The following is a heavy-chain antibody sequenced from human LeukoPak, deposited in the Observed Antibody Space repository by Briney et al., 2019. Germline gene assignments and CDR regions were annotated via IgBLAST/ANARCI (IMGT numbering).Heavy chain of an antibody. CDR3: ARYVGYSSGYYPLDY. CDR1: GYTFTSYG. V-gene: IGHV1-18*01. CDR2: ISAYNGNT. D-gene: IGHD3-22*01. Sequence: VALVKVSCKASGYTFTSYGISWVRQAPGQGLEWMGWISAYNGNTNYAQKLQGRVTMTTDTSTSTAYMELRSLRSDDTAVYYCARYVGYSSGYYPLDYWGQGTLVTVSS. J-gene: IGHJ4*02.